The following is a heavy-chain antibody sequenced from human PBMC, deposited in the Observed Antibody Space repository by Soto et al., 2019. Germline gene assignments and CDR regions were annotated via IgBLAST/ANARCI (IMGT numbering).Heavy chain of an antibody. V-gene: IGHV4-59*08. Sequence: SETLSLTCTVSGGSISSYYWSWIRQPPGKGLEWIGYIYYSGSTNYNPSLKSRVTISLDTSKNQFSLKLSSVTAADTAVYYCARHRGARYDFWSGLNYYGMDVWGQGTTVTVSS. CDR3: ARHRGARYDFWSGLNYYGMDV. CDR2: IYYSGST. CDR1: GGSISSYY. J-gene: IGHJ6*02. D-gene: IGHD3-3*01.